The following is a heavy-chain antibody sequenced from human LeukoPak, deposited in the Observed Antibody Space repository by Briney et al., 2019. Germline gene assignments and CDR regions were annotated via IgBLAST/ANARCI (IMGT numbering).Heavy chain of an antibody. D-gene: IGHD3-10*01. J-gene: IGHJ3*02. CDR1: GYTFTSYG. CDR3: ARGVTYGSGSYYFAGNDAFGI. CDR2: ISAYNGNT. V-gene: IGHV1-18*01. Sequence: ASVKVSCKASGYTFTSYGISWVRQAPGQGLEWMGWISAYNGNTNYAQKLQGRVTMTTDTSTSTAYMELRSLRSDDTAVYYCARGVTYGSGSYYFAGNDAFGIWGQGTMVTVSS.